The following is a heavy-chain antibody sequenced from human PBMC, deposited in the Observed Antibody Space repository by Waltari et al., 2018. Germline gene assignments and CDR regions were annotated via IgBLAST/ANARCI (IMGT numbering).Heavy chain of an antibody. CDR2: ISWDGGST. D-gene: IGHD6-19*01. J-gene: IGHJ4*02. V-gene: IGHV3-43D*03. CDR1: GFTFDDYA. CDR3: AKDIGSGWYDY. Sequence: EVQLVESGGVVVQPGGSLRLPCAASGFTFDDYAMHWARQAPGKGLEWVSLISWDGGSTYYADSVKGRFTISRDNSKNSLYLQMNSLRAEDTALYYCAKDIGSGWYDYWGQGTLVTVSS.